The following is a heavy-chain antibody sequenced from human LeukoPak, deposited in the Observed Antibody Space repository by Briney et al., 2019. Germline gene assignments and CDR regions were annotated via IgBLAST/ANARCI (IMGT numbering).Heavy chain of an antibody. V-gene: IGHV3-23*01. Sequence: RPGGSLRLSCAGSEFTFSSYAMSWVRQAPGKGLEWVSAISGGGGSTYYADSVKGRFTISRDNSKNTLYLQMNSLRAEDTAIYYCAKDIPSPRIPAAGLFDYWGQGTLVTVSS. CDR1: EFTFSSYA. J-gene: IGHJ4*02. CDR2: ISGGGGST. D-gene: IGHD2-2*01. CDR3: AKDIPSPRIPAAGLFDY.